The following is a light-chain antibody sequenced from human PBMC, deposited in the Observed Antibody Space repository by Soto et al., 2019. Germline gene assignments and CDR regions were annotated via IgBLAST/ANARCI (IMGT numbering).Light chain of an antibody. Sequence: EIVLTQSPGTLSLSPGERATLSCRASQSVSSSYLAWYQQKPGQAPRLLIYGASSRATGIPDRFSGSGSGTDFTLTINRLEPEDFAVYYCQQYGSSPPTFGHGTKVDIK. J-gene: IGKJ1*01. CDR3: QQYGSSPPT. CDR1: QSVSSSY. V-gene: IGKV3-20*01. CDR2: GAS.